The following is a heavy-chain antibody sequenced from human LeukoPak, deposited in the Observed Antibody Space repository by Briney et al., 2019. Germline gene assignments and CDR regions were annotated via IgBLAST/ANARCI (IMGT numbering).Heavy chain of an antibody. D-gene: IGHD3-10*01. J-gene: IGHJ4*02. CDR1: GGSFSGYY. V-gene: IGHV4-34*01. Sequence: SETLSLTCAVYGGSFSGYYWSWIRQPPGKGLEWIGEINHSGSTNYNPSLKSRVTISVDTSKNQFSLKLSSVTAADTAVYYCARGEITMVRGVIIRPYYFDYWGQGTLVTVSS. CDR2: INHSGST. CDR3: ARGEITMVRGVIIRPYYFDY.